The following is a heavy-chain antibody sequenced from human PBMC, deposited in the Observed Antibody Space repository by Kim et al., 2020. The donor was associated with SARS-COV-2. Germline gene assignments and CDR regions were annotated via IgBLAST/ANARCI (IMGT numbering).Heavy chain of an antibody. V-gene: IGHV4-39*01. CDR2: IYYSGST. CDR1: GGSISSSSYY. CDR3: ARRPVAARPPNEFDP. Sequence: SETLSLTCTVSGGSISSSSYYWGWIRQPPGKGLEWIGNIYYSGSTYYNSSLKSRVTISVDTSKNQFSLKLRSVTAADTAVYYCARRPVAARPPNEFDPWG. J-gene: IGHJ5*02. D-gene: IGHD6-6*01.